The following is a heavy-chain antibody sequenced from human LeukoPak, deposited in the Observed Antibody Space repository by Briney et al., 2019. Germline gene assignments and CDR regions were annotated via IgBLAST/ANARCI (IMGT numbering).Heavy chain of an antibody. V-gene: IGHV3-23*01. CDR1: GFTFSSYA. CDR2: ISGSGGST. CDR3: ARQTYSSGWYSDY. D-gene: IGHD6-19*01. Sequence: GGSLRLSCAASGFTFSSYAMSWVRQAPGKGLEWVSAISGSGGSTYYADSVKGRFTIPRDNSKNTLYLQMNSLRAEDTAVYYCARQTYSSGWYSDYWGQGTLVTVSS. J-gene: IGHJ4*02.